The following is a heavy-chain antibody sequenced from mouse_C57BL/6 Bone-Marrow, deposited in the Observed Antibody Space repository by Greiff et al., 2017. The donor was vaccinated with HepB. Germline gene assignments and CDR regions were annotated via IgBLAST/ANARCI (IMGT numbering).Heavy chain of an antibody. D-gene: IGHD3-1*01. CDR3: ASRRAGIFDY. CDR2: ISSGSSTI. CDR1: GFTFSDYG. V-gene: IGHV5-17*01. J-gene: IGHJ2*01. Sequence: EVQLQESGGGLVKPGGSLKLSCAASGFTFSDYGMHWVRQAPEKGLEWVAYISSGSSTIYYADTVKGRFTISRDNAKNTLFLQMTSLRSEDTAMYYCASRRAGIFDYWGQGTTLTVSS.